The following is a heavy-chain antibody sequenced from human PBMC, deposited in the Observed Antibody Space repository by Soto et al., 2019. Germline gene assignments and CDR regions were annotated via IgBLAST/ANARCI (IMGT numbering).Heavy chain of an antibody. CDR3: ARLSSLDAFDI. CDR1: GFTVSSNY. J-gene: IGHJ3*02. V-gene: IGHV3-53*02. CDR2: IYSGGST. D-gene: IGHD6-13*01. Sequence: EVQLVETGGGLIQPGGSLRLSCAASGFTVSSNYMSWVRQAPGKGLEWVSVIYSGGSTYYADSVKGRFTISRDNSKNTLYLQMNSLRAEDTAVYYCARLSSLDAFDIWGQGTMVTVSS.